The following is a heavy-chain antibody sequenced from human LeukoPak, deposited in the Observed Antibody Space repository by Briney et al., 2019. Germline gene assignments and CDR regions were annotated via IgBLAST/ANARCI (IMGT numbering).Heavy chain of an antibody. V-gene: IGHV3-30*02. Sequence: GGSLRLSCAASGFTFSSYGMHWVRQAPGKGLEWVAFIRYDGSNKYYADSVKGRFTISRDNSKNTLYLQMNSLRAEDTAVYYCAKARNRVGATDYFDYWGQGTLVTVSS. CDR1: GFTFSSYG. D-gene: IGHD1-26*01. CDR3: AKARNRVGATDYFDY. J-gene: IGHJ4*02. CDR2: IRYDGSNK.